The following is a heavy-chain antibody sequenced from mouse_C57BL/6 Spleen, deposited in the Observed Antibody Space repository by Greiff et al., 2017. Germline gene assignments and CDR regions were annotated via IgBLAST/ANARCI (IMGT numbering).Heavy chain of an antibody. CDR2: ISYSGST. Sequence: EVKVEESGPGLAKPSQTLSLTCSVTGYSITSDYWNWIRKFPGNKLEYMGYISYSGSTYYNPSLKSRISITRDTSKNQYYLQLNSVTTEDTATYYCARLGDYDEGDYYAMDYWGQGTSVTVSS. CDR1: GYSITSDY. J-gene: IGHJ4*01. CDR3: ARLGDYDEGDYYAMDY. D-gene: IGHD2-4*01. V-gene: IGHV3-8*01.